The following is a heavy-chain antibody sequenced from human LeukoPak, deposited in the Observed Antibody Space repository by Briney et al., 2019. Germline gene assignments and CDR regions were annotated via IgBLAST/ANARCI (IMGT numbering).Heavy chain of an antibody. CDR3: AKKGPKMIDY. Sequence: GGSLRLSCAASGFTFSSYGMRWVRQAPGKGLQWVSAISGSGGSTYYADSVKGRFTISRDNSKNTLYLQMNSLRAEDTAVYYCAKKGPKMIDYWGQGTLVTVSS. CDR1: GFTFSSYG. V-gene: IGHV3-23*01. J-gene: IGHJ4*02. CDR2: ISGSGGST. D-gene: IGHD5-24*01.